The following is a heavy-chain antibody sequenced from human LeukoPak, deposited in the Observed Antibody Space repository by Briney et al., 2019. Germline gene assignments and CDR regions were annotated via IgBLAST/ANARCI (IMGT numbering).Heavy chain of an antibody. CDR2: ISSNGGST. J-gene: IGHJ4*02. CDR1: GFTFSSYA. V-gene: IGHV3-64D*06. Sequence: GGPLRLSCSASGFTFSSYAMHWVRQAPGKGLEYVSAISSNGGSTYYADSVKGRFTISRDNSKNTLYLQMSSLRAEDTAVYYCVKDFGEGSGSYSMILDYWGQGTLVTVSS. CDR3: VKDFGEGSGSYSMILDY. D-gene: IGHD3-10*01.